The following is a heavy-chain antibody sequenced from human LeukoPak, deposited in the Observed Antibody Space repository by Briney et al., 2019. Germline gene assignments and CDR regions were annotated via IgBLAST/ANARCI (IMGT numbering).Heavy chain of an antibody. V-gene: IGHV3-7*01. Sequence: GGSLRLSCVASGFTFSGYWMNWVRQSPGKGREWVANIKQDGGEKYYVDSVKGRFTISRDNARSSLYLQMNSLRAEDTGLYYCARDPSRRYTYGYGDSWGQGTLVTVSS. D-gene: IGHD5-18*01. CDR2: IKQDGGEK. J-gene: IGHJ4*02. CDR3: ARDPSRRYTYGYGDS. CDR1: GFTFSGYW.